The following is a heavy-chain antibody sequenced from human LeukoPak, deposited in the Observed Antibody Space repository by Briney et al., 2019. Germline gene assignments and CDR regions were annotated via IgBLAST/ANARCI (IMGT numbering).Heavy chain of an antibody. CDR2: IYYSGST. Sequence: SETLSLTCTVSGGSISSSSYYWGWIRQPPGKGLEWIGSIYYSGSTYYNPSLKSRVTISVDTSKNQFSLKLSSVTAADTAVYYSARDSLLGNYFDYWGQGTLVTVSS. D-gene: IGHD2-15*01. J-gene: IGHJ4*02. CDR3: ARDSLLGNYFDY. V-gene: IGHV4-39*07. CDR1: GGSISSSSYY.